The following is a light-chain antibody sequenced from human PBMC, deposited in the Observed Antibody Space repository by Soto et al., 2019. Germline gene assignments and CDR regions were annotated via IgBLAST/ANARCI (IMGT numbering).Light chain of an antibody. CDR1: QSISSY. V-gene: IGKV1-39*01. CDR2: AAS. Sequence: DIQMTQSPSSLSASVGDRVTITCRASQSISSYLNWYQQKPGKAPKLLIYAASSLQSGVPSRFSGSGSGTDFTLTISRLEPEDFAVFFCQQYGTSEIIFGQGTRLENK. CDR3: QQYGTSEII. J-gene: IGKJ5*01.